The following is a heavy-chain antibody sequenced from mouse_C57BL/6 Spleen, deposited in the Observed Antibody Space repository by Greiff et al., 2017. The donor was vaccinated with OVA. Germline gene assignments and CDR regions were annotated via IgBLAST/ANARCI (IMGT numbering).Heavy chain of an antibody. V-gene: IGHV5-12*01. CDR2: ISNGGGST. CDR3: ARHRWDEEGFDY. J-gene: IGHJ2*01. Sequence: EVKVEESGGGLVQPGGSLKLSCAASGFTFSDYYMYWVRQTPEKRLEWVAYISNGGGSTYYPDTVKGRFTISRDNAKNTLYLQMSRLKSEDTAMYYCARHRWDEEGFDYWGQGTTLTVSS. D-gene: IGHD4-1*01. CDR1: GFTFSDYY.